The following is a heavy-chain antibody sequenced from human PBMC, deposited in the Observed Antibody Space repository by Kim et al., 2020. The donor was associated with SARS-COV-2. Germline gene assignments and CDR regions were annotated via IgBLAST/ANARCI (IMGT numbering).Heavy chain of an antibody. CDR1: GFTFSSYA. CDR3: PVDIVATNSQKFDY. V-gene: IGHV3-23*01. D-gene: IGHD5-12*01. CDR2: VSGSGDGT. J-gene: IGHJ4*02. Sequence: GGSLRLSCAASGFTFSSYAMIWVRQAPGKGLEWVSAVSGSGDGTYYADSVKGRFTISRDNSKNTLYLQMNSLRAEDTAVYYCPVDIVATNSQKFDYWGQGTLVTVSS.